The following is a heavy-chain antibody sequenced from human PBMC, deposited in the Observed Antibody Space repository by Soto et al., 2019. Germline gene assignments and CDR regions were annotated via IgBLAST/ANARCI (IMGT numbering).Heavy chain of an antibody. V-gene: IGHV3-23*01. J-gene: IGHJ6*02. D-gene: IGHD3-3*01. CDR1: GFTFSSYA. Sequence: GSLRLSCAASGFTFSSYAMSWVRQAPGKGLEWVSAISGSGGSTYYTDSVKGRFTISRDNSKNTLYLQMNSLRAEDTALYYCAKGPTIFGVVIIPDYYYGMYVWGQGTTVTVSS. CDR3: AKGPTIFGVVIIPDYYYGMYV. CDR2: ISGSGGST.